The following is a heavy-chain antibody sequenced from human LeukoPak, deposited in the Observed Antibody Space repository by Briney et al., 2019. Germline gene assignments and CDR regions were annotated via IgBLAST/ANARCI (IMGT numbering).Heavy chain of an antibody. CDR1: GYTFTSYY. Sequence: EASVKVSCKASGYTFTSYYIHWVRQAPGQGLEWMGIINPSGVSTTYAQKFQGRVTMTTDASTSTAYMELRSLRSDDTAVYYCVRPLSTLSKKDGDYWGQGTLVTVSS. CDR3: VRPLSTLSKKDGDY. CDR2: INPSGVST. V-gene: IGHV1-46*01. D-gene: IGHD1-1*01. J-gene: IGHJ4*02.